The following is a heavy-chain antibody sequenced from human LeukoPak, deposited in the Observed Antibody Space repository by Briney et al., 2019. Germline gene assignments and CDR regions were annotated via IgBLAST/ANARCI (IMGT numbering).Heavy chain of an antibody. D-gene: IGHD3-22*01. CDR3: ATDPTMIPEDY. V-gene: IGHV1-69-2*01. CDR2: VDPEDGET. J-gene: IGHJ4*02. Sequence: ASAKISCKVSGYTFTDYYMHWVRQAPGKGLEWMGLVDPEDGETIYAEKFQGRVTITADTSTDTAYMELSSLRSEDTAVYYCATDPTMIPEDYWGQGTLVTVSS. CDR1: GYTFTDYY.